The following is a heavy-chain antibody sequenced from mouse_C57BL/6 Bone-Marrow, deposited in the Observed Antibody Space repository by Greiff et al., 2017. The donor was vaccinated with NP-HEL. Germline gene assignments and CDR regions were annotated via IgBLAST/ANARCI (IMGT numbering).Heavy chain of an antibody. CDR2: INPNYGTT. D-gene: IGHD2-3*01. Sequence: EVQLQQSGPELVKPGASVRISCKASGYSFTDYNMNWVKQSNGKSLEWIGVINPNYGTTSYNQKFKGKATLTVDQSSSTAYMQLNSLTSEDSAVYDCARDYDGPLYYAMDYWGQGTSVTVSS. CDR3: ARDYDGPLYYAMDY. J-gene: IGHJ4*01. V-gene: IGHV1-39*01. CDR1: GYSFTDYN.